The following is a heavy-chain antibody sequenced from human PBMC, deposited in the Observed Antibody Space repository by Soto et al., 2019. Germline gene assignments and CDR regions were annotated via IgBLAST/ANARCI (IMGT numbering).Heavy chain of an antibody. Sequence: KTSETLSLTCSLSGGAIGGYYWSWIRQPPGKALEWICYVSYSGSTDYHPSLKSRVSISIDTSKNRFSLKMISVTAADTAVYYCARHGSDSGWFFFDPWGQGALVTVTS. CDR2: VSYSGST. CDR1: GGAIGGYY. J-gene: IGHJ5*02. CDR3: ARHGSDSGWFFFDP. V-gene: IGHV4-59*08. D-gene: IGHD6-19*01.